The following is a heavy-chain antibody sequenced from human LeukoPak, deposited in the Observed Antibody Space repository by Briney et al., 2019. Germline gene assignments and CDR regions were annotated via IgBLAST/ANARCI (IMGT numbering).Heavy chain of an antibody. CDR1: GYNFANYW. CDR3: ARDNQYNSDSSDYGGTNFDY. V-gene: IGHV5-51*01. J-gene: IGHJ4*02. D-gene: IGHD3-22*01. Sequence: GESLKISCKGSGYNFANYWIGWVRQMPGKGLEWMGIIYPGDSDTRYRPSFQGQVTISADKSINTAYLQWSSLKASDTAMYYCARDNQYNSDSSDYGGTNFDYWGQGTLVTVSS. CDR2: IYPGDSDT.